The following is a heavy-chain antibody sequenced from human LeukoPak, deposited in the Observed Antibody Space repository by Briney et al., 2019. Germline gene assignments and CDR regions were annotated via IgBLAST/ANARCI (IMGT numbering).Heavy chain of an antibody. D-gene: IGHD6-13*01. CDR1: GYTFTSYS. CDR3: ARASSSWNAFDH. CDR2: INPSGGST. V-gene: IGHV1-46*01. J-gene: IGHJ4*02. Sequence: ASVKVSCRACGYTFTSYSMHWVRQAPGQGLEWMGIINPSGGSTSYAQKFQGRVTMTRDTSTSIVNMELSSLRSEDTAVYYCARASSSWNAFDHWGQGTLVTVSS.